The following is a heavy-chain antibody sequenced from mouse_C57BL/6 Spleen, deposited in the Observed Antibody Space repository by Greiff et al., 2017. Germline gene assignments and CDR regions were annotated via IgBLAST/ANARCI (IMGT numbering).Heavy chain of an antibody. D-gene: IGHD1-1*01. V-gene: IGHV3-6*01. CDR3: AREDDYYGSSWYFDV. CDR1: GYSITSCYY. CDR2: ISYDGSN. J-gene: IGHJ1*03. Sequence: EVQLQESGPGLVKPSQSLSLTCSVTGYSITSCYYWNWIRQFPGNKLEWMGYISYDGSNNYNPSLKNRISITRDTSKNQFFLKLNSVTTEDTAKYYCAREDDYYGSSWYFDVWGTGTTVTVSS.